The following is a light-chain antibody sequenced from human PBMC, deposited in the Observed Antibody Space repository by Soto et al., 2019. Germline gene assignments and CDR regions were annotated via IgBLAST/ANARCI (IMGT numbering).Light chain of an antibody. CDR3: QQYGVSPT. J-gene: IGKJ4*01. V-gene: IGKV3-20*01. Sequence: EIVLKQSPGTLSLSPGERATLSCRASRTISNTFLAWYQQRPGQAPRLLIYGASGRAAGIPDRFSGSGSGTDFTLSISRLEPEDFAVYYCQQYGVSPTFGGGTKVDIK. CDR1: RTISNTF. CDR2: GAS.